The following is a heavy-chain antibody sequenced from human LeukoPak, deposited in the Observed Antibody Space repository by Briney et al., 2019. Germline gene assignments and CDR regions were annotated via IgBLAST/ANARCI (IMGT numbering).Heavy chain of an antibody. CDR3: ARDFVPGWFDP. Sequence: SETLSLTCTVSGGSISSYYWSWIRQPPGKGLECIGYMYYSGSTNYTPSLKTRVTISVDTSKNPFSLKLSSVTAADTAVYYCARDFVPGWFDPWGQGTLVTVSS. CDR2: MYYSGST. CDR1: GGSISSYY. D-gene: IGHD2-21*01. V-gene: IGHV4-59*12. J-gene: IGHJ5*02.